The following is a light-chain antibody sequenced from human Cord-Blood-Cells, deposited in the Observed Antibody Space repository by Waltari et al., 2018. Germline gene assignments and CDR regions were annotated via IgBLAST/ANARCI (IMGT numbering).Light chain of an antibody. CDR1: VLAKTY. J-gene: IGLJ3*02. V-gene: IGLV3-27*01. CDR3: YSAADNNRGV. Sequence: SYELTQPSSVSVSPVQPATITCPGDVLAKTYARWFQQKPGQAPVLVIYKDSERPSGIPERFSGSSSGTTVTLTISGAQVEDEADYYCYSAADNNRGVFGGGTKLTVL. CDR2: KDS.